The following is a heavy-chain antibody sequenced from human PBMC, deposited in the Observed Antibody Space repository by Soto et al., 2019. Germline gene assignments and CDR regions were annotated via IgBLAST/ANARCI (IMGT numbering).Heavy chain of an antibody. CDR1: GFTFSSYA. CDR3: ARDPFPGPRPVSYYYGMDV. V-gene: IGHV1-69*01. Sequence: QVQLVESGGGVVQPGRSLRLSCAASGFTFSSYAISWVRQAPGQGLEWMGGIIPIFGTANYAQKFQGRVTITADESTSTAYMELSSLRSEDTAVYYCARDPFPGPRPVSYYYGMDVWGQGTTVTVSS. D-gene: IGHD6-6*01. J-gene: IGHJ6*02. CDR2: IIPIFGTA.